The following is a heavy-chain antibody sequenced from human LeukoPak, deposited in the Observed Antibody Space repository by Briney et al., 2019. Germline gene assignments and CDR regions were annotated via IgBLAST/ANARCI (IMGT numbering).Heavy chain of an antibody. CDR1: GFTFDGYG. Sequence: GGSLRLSCAASGFTFDGYGMSWVRQTPGKGLEWVSSINWNGGRKAYADSVKGRFTISRDNTNNSLYLQMNSLRAEDTALYYCARAGGYRDGYYYYMDVWGKGTTVTVSS. CDR3: ARAGGYRDGYYYYMDV. CDR2: INWNGGRK. J-gene: IGHJ6*03. V-gene: IGHV3-20*04. D-gene: IGHD5-12*01.